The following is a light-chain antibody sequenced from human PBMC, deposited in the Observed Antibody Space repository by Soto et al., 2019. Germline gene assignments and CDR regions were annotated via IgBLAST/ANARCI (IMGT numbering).Light chain of an antibody. Sequence: EIMMTQSPSTLSVSPGGRATLSCRASQSVSSNLAWYQQKPGQAPRLLIYSASTMATGIPARFSGSGSGTDFTLTISSLEPEDFAVYYCQLCSNLLPTFGQGTRLEI. CDR2: SAS. V-gene: IGKV3-15*01. CDR1: QSVSSN. CDR3: QLCSNLLPT. J-gene: IGKJ5*01.